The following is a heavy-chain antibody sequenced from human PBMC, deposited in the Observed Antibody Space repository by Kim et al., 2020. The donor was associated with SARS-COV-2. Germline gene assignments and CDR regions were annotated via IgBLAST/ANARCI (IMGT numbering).Heavy chain of an antibody. D-gene: IGHD2-2*01. V-gene: IGHV4-30-4*01. J-gene: IGHJ6*02. CDR1: GGSISSGDYY. Sequence: SETLSLTCTVSGGSISSGDYYWSWIRQPPGKGLEWIGYIYYSGSTYYNPSLKSRVTISVDTSKNQFSLKLSSVTAADTAVYYCARAVFPSITSVGYYYGMDVWGQGTTVTVSS. CDR3: ARAVFPSITSVGYYYGMDV. CDR2: IYYSGST.